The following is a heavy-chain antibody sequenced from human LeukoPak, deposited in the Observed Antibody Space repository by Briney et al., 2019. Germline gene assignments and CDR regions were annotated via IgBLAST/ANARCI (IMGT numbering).Heavy chain of an antibody. CDR3: ARGGLYCTNGVCYTWFDP. CDR1: GGSISSGSYY. V-gene: IGHV4-61*02. D-gene: IGHD2-8*01. Sequence: SQTPSLTCTVSGGSISSGSYYWSWIRQPAGKGLEWIGRIYTSGSTNYNPSLKSRVTISVDTSKNQFSLKLSSVTAADTAVYYCARGGLYCTNGVCYTWFDPWGQGTLVTVSS. J-gene: IGHJ5*02. CDR2: IYTSGST.